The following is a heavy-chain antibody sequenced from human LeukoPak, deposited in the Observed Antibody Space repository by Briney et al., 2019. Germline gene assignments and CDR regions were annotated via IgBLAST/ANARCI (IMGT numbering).Heavy chain of an antibody. CDR3: ARDRGSYSHDY. Sequence: ASVKVSCKASGYTFTGYYMHWVRQAPGQGLEWMGWINPNSGGTNYAQKFQGRVTMTRDTSISTAYMELRSLRSDDTAVYYCARDRGSYSHDYWGQGTLVTASS. V-gene: IGHV1-2*02. CDR2: INPNSGGT. D-gene: IGHD1-26*01. J-gene: IGHJ4*02. CDR1: GYTFTGYY.